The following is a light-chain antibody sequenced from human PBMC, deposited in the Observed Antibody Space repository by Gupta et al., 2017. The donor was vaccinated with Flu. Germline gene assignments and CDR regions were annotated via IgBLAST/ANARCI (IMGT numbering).Light chain of an antibody. J-gene: IGLJ3*02. Sequence: QSALTQPSSVSGSPGQSITISCTGTSSDVGGYNYVSWYQQHPGKAPKLMLYEVSNRPSGVSNRFSGSKSGNTASLTISEPEDEDEADYYCSANTISSTRVFGGGTKLTVL. CDR3: SANTISSTRV. CDR1: SSDVGGYNY. CDR2: EVS. V-gene: IGLV2-14*01.